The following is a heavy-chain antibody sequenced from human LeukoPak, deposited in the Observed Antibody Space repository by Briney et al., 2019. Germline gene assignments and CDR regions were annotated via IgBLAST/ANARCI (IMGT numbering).Heavy chain of an antibody. J-gene: IGHJ4*02. CDR2: IYYSGST. V-gene: IGHV4-31*02. Sequence: PSETLSLTWTVPGGSISSGGYYWSWIRQHPGKGLEWIGYIYYSGSTYYNPSLKSRVTISVDTSKNQFSLKLSSVTAADTAVYYCARGSEEATISDYWGQGTLVTVSS. CDR1: GGSISSGGYY. D-gene: IGHD5-12*01. CDR3: ARGSEEATISDY.